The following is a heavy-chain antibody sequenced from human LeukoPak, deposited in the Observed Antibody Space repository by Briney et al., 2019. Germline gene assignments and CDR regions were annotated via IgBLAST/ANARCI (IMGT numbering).Heavy chain of an antibody. D-gene: IGHD5-24*01. Sequence: GGSLRLSCAASGFTFSNYAMTWVRQAPGKGLGWVSTISGSGGTTNYADSVKGRFTISRDSSKSTLYLQMNSLRAEDTAVYFCAKGGPQFFDYWGQGSLVTVSS. CDR2: ISGSGGTT. V-gene: IGHV3-23*01. J-gene: IGHJ4*02. CDR1: GFTFSNYA. CDR3: AKGGPQFFDY.